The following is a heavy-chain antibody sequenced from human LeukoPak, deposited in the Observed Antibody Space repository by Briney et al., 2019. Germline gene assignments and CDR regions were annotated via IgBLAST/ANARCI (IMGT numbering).Heavy chain of an antibody. CDR3: ARDGESYSSSWYYNWFDP. CDR2: IYTSGST. J-gene: IGHJ5*02. Sequence: PSETLSLTCTVSGGSISSGSYYWSWVRQPAGQRLEWIGRIYTSGSTNYNPSLKSRVTISVDTSKNQFSLKLSSVTAADTAVYYCARDGESYSSSWYYNWFDPWGQGTLVTVSS. V-gene: IGHV4-61*02. CDR1: GGSISSGSYY. D-gene: IGHD6-13*01.